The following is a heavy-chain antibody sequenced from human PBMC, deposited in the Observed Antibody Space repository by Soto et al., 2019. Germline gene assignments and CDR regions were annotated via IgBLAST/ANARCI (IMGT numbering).Heavy chain of an antibody. D-gene: IGHD3-22*01. CDR2: INAGNGTT. CDR1: GYTFTSYA. J-gene: IGHJ4*02. CDR3: ARVTRPSRDYGASVYYYGAFGY. Sequence: QVQLVQSGAEVKKPGASVKVSCKGSGYTFTSYAMHWVRQAPGHRLEWMGWINAGNGTTKYSQKFQGRVTITRDTSASTAYMELSSLRSEDTAVYYCARVTRPSRDYGASVYYYGAFGYWGQGTLVTVSS. V-gene: IGHV1-3*01.